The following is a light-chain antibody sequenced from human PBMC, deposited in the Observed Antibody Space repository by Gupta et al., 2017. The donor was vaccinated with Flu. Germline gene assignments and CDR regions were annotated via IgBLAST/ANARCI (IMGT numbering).Light chain of an antibody. V-gene: IGKV3-20*01. CDR1: SSISSVY. CDR3: QQNGSSRT. Sequence: LSCRGGSSISSVYLSWYQQRPGQAPMLLIYGASSRATGTPDRFSGSGSGTDFTLTISRLEPEDVAVYYCQQNGSSRTFGQGTKLEIK. CDR2: GAS. J-gene: IGKJ2*01.